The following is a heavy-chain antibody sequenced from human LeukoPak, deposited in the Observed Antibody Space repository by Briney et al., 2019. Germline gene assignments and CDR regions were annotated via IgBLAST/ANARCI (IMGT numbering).Heavy chain of an antibody. V-gene: IGHV3-9*01. CDR2: ISWNSGSI. CDR1: GFTFDDYA. D-gene: IGHD3-22*01. CDR3: AKDISSGRPYYFDY. Sequence: TGGSLRLSCAASGFTFDDYAMHWVRQAPGKGLEWVSGISWNSGSIGYADSVKGRFTISRDNAKNSLYLQMNSLRAEDTALYYCAKDISSGRPYYFDYWGQGTLATVSS. J-gene: IGHJ4*02.